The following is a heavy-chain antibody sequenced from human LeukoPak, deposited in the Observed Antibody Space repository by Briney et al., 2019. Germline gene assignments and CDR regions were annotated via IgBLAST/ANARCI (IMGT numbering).Heavy chain of an antibody. CDR2: INHSGST. Sequence: PSETLSLTCAAYGGSFSGYYWIWFRQPPGKGLDWIEEINHSGSTNYTPSLKSRVTISVDTSKNQFSLKLSSVTAADTAVYYCARGGYGHILNPYYFDYWGQGTLVTVSS. V-gene: IGHV4-34*01. CDR1: GGSFSGYY. J-gene: IGHJ4*02. D-gene: IGHD5-12*01. CDR3: ARGGYGHILNPYYFDY.